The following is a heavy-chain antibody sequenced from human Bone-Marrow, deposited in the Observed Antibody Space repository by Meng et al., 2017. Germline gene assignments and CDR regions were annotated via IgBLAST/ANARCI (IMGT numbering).Heavy chain of an antibody. J-gene: IGHJ6*02. V-gene: IGHV3-15*01. CDR2: IKSNTDGGAT. CDR1: GFTFSNAW. CDR3: TPTERYYYGMDV. Sequence: GESLKISCAASGFTFSNAWMSWVRQAPGKGLEWVGRIKSNTDGGATDDAAPVKGRFTISRDDSKNTLYLQMNSLKTEDTAVYYCTPTERYYYGMDVWGQGTTVTVSS.